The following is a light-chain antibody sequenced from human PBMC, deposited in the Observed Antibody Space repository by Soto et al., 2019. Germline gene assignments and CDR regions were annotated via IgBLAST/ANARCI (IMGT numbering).Light chain of an antibody. CDR1: QSVGYH. V-gene: IGKV3-20*01. CDR3: QQYGSSPTWT. CDR2: GAS. J-gene: IGKJ1*01. Sequence: EIVLTQSPATLSLSPGERATLSCRASQSVGYHLAWYQQKPGQAPRLLIYGASTRATGIPDRFSGSGSGTDFTLTISRLEPEDSAVYYCQQYGSSPTWTFGQGTKVDIK.